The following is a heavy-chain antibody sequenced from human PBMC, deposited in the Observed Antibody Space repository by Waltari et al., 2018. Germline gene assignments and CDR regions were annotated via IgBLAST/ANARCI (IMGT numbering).Heavy chain of an antibody. CDR3: ARVAVAGFYYFDY. V-gene: IGHV3-21*01. J-gene: IGHJ4*02. CDR1: GFTFSSYS. D-gene: IGHD6-19*01. CDR2: ISSSSSYI. Sequence: EVQLVESGGGLVQPGGSLRLSCAASGFTFSSYSMNWVRQAPGKGLEWVSSISSSSSYIYYADSVKGRFTISRDNAKNSLYLQMNSLRAEDTAVYYCARVAVAGFYYFDYWGQGTLVTVSS.